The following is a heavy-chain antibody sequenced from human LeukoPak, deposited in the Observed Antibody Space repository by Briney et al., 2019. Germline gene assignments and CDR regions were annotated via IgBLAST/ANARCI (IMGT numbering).Heavy chain of an antibody. CDR2: IYTSGST. J-gene: IGHJ5*02. V-gene: IGHV4-4*07. D-gene: IGHD3-22*01. CDR3: AREEPAYYYDSSGYFNWFDP. Sequence: SETLSLTCTVSGGSISSYYWSWIRQPAGKGLEWIGRIYTSGSTNYNPSLKSRVTMSVDTSKNQFSLKLSSVTAADTAVYYCAREEPAYYYDSSGYFNWFDPWGQGTLVTVSS. CDR1: GGSISSYY.